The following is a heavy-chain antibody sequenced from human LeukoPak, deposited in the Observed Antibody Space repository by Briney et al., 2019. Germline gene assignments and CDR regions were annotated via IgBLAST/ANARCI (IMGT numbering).Heavy chain of an antibody. Sequence: GGSLRLSCAASGFTFTDYYMSWIRQAPGKGLEWISYISNSGSTIYYADSVKGRFTISRDNAKNSLYLQMNSLRAEDTAVYYCAREEEGEYYFDYWGQGTLVTVSS. CDR2: ISNSGSTI. J-gene: IGHJ4*02. CDR1: GFTFTDYY. CDR3: AREEEGEYYFDY. V-gene: IGHV3-11*04.